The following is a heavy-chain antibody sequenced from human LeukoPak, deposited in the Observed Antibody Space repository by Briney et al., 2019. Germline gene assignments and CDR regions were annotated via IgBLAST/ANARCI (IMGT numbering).Heavy chain of an antibody. J-gene: IGHJ4*02. CDR3: ARSSSGWFTNFDY. CDR2: IYSGGST. V-gene: IGHV3-66*01. CDR1: GFTVGSNQ. Sequence: GGSLSLSCAASGFTVGSNQMSWVRQAPGKGLEWVSVIYSGGSTHYADSVKGRFTISRDNSKNTLYLQMNSLRAEDTAIYYCARSSSGWFTNFDYWGQGTLVTVSS. D-gene: IGHD6-19*01.